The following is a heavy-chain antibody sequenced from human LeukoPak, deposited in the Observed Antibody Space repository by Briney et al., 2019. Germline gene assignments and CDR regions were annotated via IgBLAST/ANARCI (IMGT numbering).Heavy chain of an antibody. CDR1: GFTFEDYG. D-gene: IGHD3-9*01. CDR3: ARGSTYYDILTGYHYYFDC. J-gene: IGHJ4*02. V-gene: IGHV3-20*04. Sequence: PGGSLRLSCAASGFTFEDYGMSWVRQAPGKGLEWVSGINWNGDNTDYLDSVKGRFTISRDNAKNSLYLQMNSLRAEDTALYYCARGSTYYDILTGYHYYFDCWGQGTLVTVSS. CDR2: INWNGDNT.